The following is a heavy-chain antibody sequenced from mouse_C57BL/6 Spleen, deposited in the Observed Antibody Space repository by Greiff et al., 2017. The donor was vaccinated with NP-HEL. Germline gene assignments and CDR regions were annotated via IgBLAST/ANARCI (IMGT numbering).Heavy chain of an antibody. D-gene: IGHD2-3*01. CDR2: IDPSDSET. CDR1: GYTFTSYW. J-gene: IGHJ2*01. Sequence: LVRPGSSVKLSCKASGYTFTSYWMHWVKQRPIQGLEWIGNIDPSDSETHYNQKFKDKATLTVDKSSSTAYMQLSSLTSEDSAVYYCARDGYYEIFDYWGQGTTLTVSS. V-gene: IGHV1-52*01. CDR3: ARDGYYEIFDY.